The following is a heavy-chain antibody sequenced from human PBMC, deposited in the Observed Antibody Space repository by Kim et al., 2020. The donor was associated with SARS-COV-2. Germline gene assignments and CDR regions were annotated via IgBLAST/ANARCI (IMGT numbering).Heavy chain of an antibody. V-gene: IGHV4-31*03. D-gene: IGHD3-22*01. Sequence: SETLSLTCTVSGGSISSGGYYWSWIRQHPGKGLEWIGYIYYSGSTYYNPSLKSRVTISVDTSKNQFSLKLSSVTAADTAVYYCARARTPMIVVVINAFDISGQGTMFTVSS. CDR3: ARARTPMIVVVINAFDI. J-gene: IGHJ3*02. CDR2: IYYSGST. CDR1: GGSISSGGYY.